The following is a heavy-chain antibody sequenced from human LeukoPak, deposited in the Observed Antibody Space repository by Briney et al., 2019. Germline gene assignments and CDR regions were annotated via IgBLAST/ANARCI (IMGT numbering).Heavy chain of an antibody. J-gene: IGHJ4*02. CDR3: ATGKGGSGSYSGFDY. V-gene: IGHV1-24*01. CDR2: FDPEDGET. D-gene: IGHD3-10*01. CDR1: GYTLTELS. Sequence: ASVKVSCKVSGYTLTELSMHWVRQAPGKGLEWMGGFDPEDGETIYAQKFQGRVTMTEDTSTDTAYMELSRLRSEDTAVYYCATGKGGSGSYSGFDYWGQGTLVTVSS.